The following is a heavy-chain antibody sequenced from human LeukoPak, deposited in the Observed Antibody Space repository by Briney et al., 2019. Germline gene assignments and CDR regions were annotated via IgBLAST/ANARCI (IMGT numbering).Heavy chain of an antibody. Sequence: GGPLRLSCAASGFTFSSYAMHWVRQAPGKGLEWVAVISYDGSNKYYADSVKGRFTISRDNSKNTLYLQMNSLRAEDTAVYYCARRESGYLYYYYYGMDVWGQGTTVTVSS. CDR2: ISYDGSNK. D-gene: IGHD5-12*01. CDR3: ARRESGYLYYYYYGMDV. J-gene: IGHJ6*02. V-gene: IGHV3-30*04. CDR1: GFTFSSYA.